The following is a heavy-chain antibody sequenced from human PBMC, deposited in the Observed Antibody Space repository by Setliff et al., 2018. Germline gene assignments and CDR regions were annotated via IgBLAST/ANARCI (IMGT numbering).Heavy chain of an antibody. D-gene: IGHD6-6*01. CDR3: ARGRNVAARLFDS. Sequence: ETLSLTCIVSSGSISTSNYFWGWVRQPPGRGLEWIGSMYSSGTTNYNPSLKSRVTMSVDTSKSLLSLKVTSVTAADTAVYFCARGRNVAARLFDSWGQGTLVTVSS. V-gene: IGHV4-39*02. J-gene: IGHJ4*02. CDR2: MYSSGTT. CDR1: SGSISTSNYF.